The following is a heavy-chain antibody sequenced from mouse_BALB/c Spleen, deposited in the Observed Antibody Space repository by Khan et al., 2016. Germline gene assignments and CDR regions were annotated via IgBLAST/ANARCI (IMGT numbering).Heavy chain of an antibody. D-gene: IGHD2-3*01. CDR1: GYSITSDYA. CDR3: ANDVYFPAWFAY. CDR2: ITYSGST. J-gene: IGHJ3*01. Sequence: EVQLQESGPGLVKPSQSLSLTCTVTGYSITSDYAWNWIRQFPGNRLEWLGYITYSGSTTYKPSLKSRIPINRETSKHQFLLPFNSVITEDTATYYCANDVYFPAWFAYWGQGTLVTVSA. V-gene: IGHV3-2*02.